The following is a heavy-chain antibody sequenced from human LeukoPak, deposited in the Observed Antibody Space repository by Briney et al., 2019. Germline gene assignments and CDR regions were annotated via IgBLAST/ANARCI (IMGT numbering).Heavy chain of an antibody. CDR1: GFTVSSNY. Sequence: GGSLRLSCAASGFTVSSNYMSWVRQAPGKGLEWVSVIYSGGSTYYADSVKGRFTISRDNSKNTLYLQMNSLRAEDTAVYYCARGIPQKVVYFDYWGREPWSPSPQ. V-gene: IGHV3-53*01. CDR3: ARGIPQKVVYFDY. CDR2: IYSGGST. D-gene: IGHD2-2*01. J-gene: IGHJ4*02.